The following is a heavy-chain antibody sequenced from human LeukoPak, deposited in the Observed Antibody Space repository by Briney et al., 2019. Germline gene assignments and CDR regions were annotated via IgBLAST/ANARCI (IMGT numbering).Heavy chain of an antibody. D-gene: IGHD5-12*01. CDR1: GFTFSSYA. CDR2: IGGSGDST. CDR3: AKHQRGGYDSPSHY. V-gene: IGHV3-23*01. J-gene: IGHJ4*02. Sequence: PGGSLRLSCAASGFTFSSYAMSWVRQAPGRGLEWVSSIGGSGDSTYYADSVKGRFTISRDTSKNTLYLQMNSLRAEDTAIYYCAKHQRGGYDSPSHYWGQGTLVTVSS.